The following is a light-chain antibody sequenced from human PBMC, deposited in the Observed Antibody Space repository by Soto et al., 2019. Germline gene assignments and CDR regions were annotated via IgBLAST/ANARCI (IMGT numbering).Light chain of an antibody. Sequence: EIVMTQSPVTLSLSPGDRATLSCRASQSVASNLAWFQQKPGQAPRLLIYGASATATGIPARFSGSGSGTEFTLTISSLQSEDVAVYYCQQYNNWPRTFGQGTKVEIK. CDR3: QQYNNWPRT. V-gene: IGKV3-15*01. J-gene: IGKJ1*01. CDR1: QSVASN. CDR2: GAS.